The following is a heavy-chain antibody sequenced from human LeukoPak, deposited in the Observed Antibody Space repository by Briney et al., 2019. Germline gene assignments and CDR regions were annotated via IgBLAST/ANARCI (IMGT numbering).Heavy chain of an antibody. CDR1: GYTFTGYY. Sequence: ASVKVSCKASGYTFTGYYMHWVRQAPGQGLEWMGWINPSSGGTNYAQKFQGRVTMTRDTSISTAYMELSRLRSDDTAIYCCARDVGEYCSSVSCYASDYWGQGTLVTVSS. J-gene: IGHJ4*02. V-gene: IGHV1-2*02. D-gene: IGHD2-2*01. CDR3: ARDVGEYCSSVSCYASDY. CDR2: INPSSGGT.